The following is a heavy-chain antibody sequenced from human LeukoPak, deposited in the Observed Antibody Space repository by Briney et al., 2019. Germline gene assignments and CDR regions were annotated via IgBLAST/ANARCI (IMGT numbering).Heavy chain of an antibody. CDR1: GGSISSSSYY. CDR3: AIPYYYGSGSWLY. V-gene: IGHV4-39*01. J-gene: IGHJ4*02. D-gene: IGHD3-10*01. Sequence: PSETLSLTCTVSGGSISSSSYYWGWIRQPPGKGLEWIGSLYHSGSTFYNPSLKSRVTISVDTSKNQFSLKLNSVTAADTAVYYCAIPYYYGSGSWLYWGQGTLVTVSS. CDR2: LYHSGST.